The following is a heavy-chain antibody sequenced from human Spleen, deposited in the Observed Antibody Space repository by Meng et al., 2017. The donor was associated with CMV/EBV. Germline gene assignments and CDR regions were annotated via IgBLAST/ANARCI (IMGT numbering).Heavy chain of an antibody. CDR1: GYTFINHL. V-gene: IGHV1-18*04. J-gene: IGHJ4*02. Sequence: KASGYTFINHLITWVRQATGQGLEWMGWISAYNGNTNYAQNFQGRVTMTTDTSTSTVYMELRSLRSDDTAVYYCARDTMVFRGDFDYWGQGTLVTVSS. CDR2: ISAYNGNT. CDR3: ARDTMVFRGDFDY. D-gene: IGHD3-10*01.